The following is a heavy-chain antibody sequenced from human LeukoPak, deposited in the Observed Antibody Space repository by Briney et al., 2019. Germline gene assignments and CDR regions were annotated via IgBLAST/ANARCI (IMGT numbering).Heavy chain of an antibody. CDR2: ISAYNGNT. CDR3: ARSYYDFWSGYLTDAFDI. J-gene: IGHJ3*02. CDR1: GYTFTSYG. Sequence: ASVKVSCKASGYTFTSYGISWVRQAPGQGLEWMGWISAYNGNTNYAQKLQGRVTMTTDTSTSTAYMELRSLRSDDTAVYYCARSYYDFWSGYLTDAFDIWGQGTMVTVSS. V-gene: IGHV1-18*01. D-gene: IGHD3-3*01.